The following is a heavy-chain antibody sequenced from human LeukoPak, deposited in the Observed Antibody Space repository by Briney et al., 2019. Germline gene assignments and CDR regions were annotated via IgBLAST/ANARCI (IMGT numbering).Heavy chain of an antibody. J-gene: IGHJ6*02. D-gene: IGHD6-13*01. Sequence: GGSLRLSCAASGLTFSSYAMHWVRQAPGKGLEWVAVISYDGSNKYYADSVKGRFTISRDNSKNTLYLQMNSLRAEDTAVYYCARDFPAAADNYYYYGMDVWGQGTTVTVSS. V-gene: IGHV3-30-3*01. CDR1: GLTFSSYA. CDR3: ARDFPAAADNYYYYGMDV. CDR2: ISYDGSNK.